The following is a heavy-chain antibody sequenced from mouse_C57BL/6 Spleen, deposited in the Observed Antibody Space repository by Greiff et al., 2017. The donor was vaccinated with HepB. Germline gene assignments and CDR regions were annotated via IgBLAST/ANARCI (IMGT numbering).Heavy chain of an antibody. CDR2: IWSGGST. D-gene: IGHD1-1*01. J-gene: IGHJ4*01. CDR1: GFSLTSYG. Sequence: VQLKESGPGLVQPSQSLSITCTVSGFSLTSYGVHWVRQSPGKGLEWLGVIWSGGSTDYNAAFISRLSISQDNSKGQVFFKMNSLQADDTAIYYCASPSITAVIAYYAMDYWGQGTSVTVSS. V-gene: IGHV2-2*01. CDR3: ASPSITAVIAYYAMDY.